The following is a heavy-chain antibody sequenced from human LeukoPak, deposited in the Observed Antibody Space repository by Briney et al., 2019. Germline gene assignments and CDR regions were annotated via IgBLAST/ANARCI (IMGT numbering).Heavy chain of an antibody. CDR1: GYTFTSYY. D-gene: IGHD4-17*01. CDR2: INPSGGST. J-gene: IGHJ2*01. CDR3: ASTVTTRTNGCFDL. Sequence: GASVNVSCKASGYTFTSYYMHWVRQAPGHEVEWMGIINPSGGSTTYAQKFQGRVTMTRDTSTSTVYMELSSLRSEDTAVYYCASTVTTRTNGCFDLWGRGTLVTVSS. V-gene: IGHV1-46*01.